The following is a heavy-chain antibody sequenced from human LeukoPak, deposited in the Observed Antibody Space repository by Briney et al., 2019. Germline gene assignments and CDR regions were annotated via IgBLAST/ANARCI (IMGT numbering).Heavy chain of an antibody. CDR2: IYYSGST. Sequence: SETLSLTCTVSGGSISSYYWSWIRQPPGKGLEWIGYIYYSGSTNYNPSLKSRVTISVDTSKNQFSLKLSSVTAADTAVYCCARDNALAQKYYYDSSGYPYYYYYYGMDVWGQGTTVTVSS. J-gene: IGHJ6*02. CDR1: GGSISSYY. D-gene: IGHD3-22*01. V-gene: IGHV4-59*01. CDR3: ARDNALAQKYYYDSSGYPYYYYYYGMDV.